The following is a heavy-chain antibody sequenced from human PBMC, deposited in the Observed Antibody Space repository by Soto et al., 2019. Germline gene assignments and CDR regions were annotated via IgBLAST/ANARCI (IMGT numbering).Heavy chain of an antibody. Sequence: QVHLVQSGAEVKKPGASVKVSCKTSGCTFTNYGVSWARQAPGQGLEWMGWISACNGSTNYPQKLQGRVTMTTDTSTSTAYMELRSLRSDDTAVYYCARGSYYLDSWGQGTLVTVSS. D-gene: IGHD3-10*01. J-gene: IGHJ4*02. CDR3: ARGSYYLDS. V-gene: IGHV1-18*01. CDR2: ISACNGST. CDR1: GCTFTNYG.